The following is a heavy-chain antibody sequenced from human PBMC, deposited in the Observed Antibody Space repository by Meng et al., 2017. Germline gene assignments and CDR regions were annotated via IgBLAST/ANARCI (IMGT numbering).Heavy chain of an antibody. CDR1: GYTFTGYY. V-gene: IGHV1-2*02. CDR3: ARADENCSGGSCYSGVWGY. CDR2: INPNSGGT. D-gene: IGHD2-15*01. J-gene: IGHJ4*02. Sequence: VPVGRSGAGVKKPGASVKVSCKASGYTFTGYYMHWVRQAPGQGLEWMGWINPNSGGTNYAQKFQGRVTMTRDTSISTAYMELSRLRSDDTAVYYCARADENCSGGSCYSGVWGYWGQGTLVTVAS.